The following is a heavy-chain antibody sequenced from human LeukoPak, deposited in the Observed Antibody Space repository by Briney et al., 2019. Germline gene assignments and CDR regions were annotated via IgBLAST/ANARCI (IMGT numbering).Heavy chain of an antibody. CDR1: GFTFSNYG. CDR2: IWYDGSNE. V-gene: IGHV3-33*01. CDR3: ARGLSRGGRFDY. J-gene: IGHJ4*02. Sequence: GGSLRLSCAASGFTFSNYGMHWVRQAPGKGLEWVAVIWYDGSNEYYADSVKGRFTISRDNSKNTLYLQMNSLRAEDTAVYYCARGLSRGGRFDYWGQGTLVTVSS.